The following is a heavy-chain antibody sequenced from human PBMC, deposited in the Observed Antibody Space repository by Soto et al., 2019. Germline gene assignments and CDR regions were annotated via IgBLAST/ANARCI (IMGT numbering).Heavy chain of an antibody. V-gene: IGHV3-33*01. Sequence: QVQLVESGGGVVQPGRSLRLSCAASGFTFSSYGMHWVRQAPGKGLEWVAVIWYDGSNKYYADSVKGRFTISRDNSKNTLYLQMNSLRAEDTAVYYCARSGRIAAAGTRRYPRYYYGMDVWGQGTTVTVSS. J-gene: IGHJ6*02. CDR2: IWYDGSNK. D-gene: IGHD6-13*01. CDR1: GFTFSSYG. CDR3: ARSGRIAAAGTRRYPRYYYGMDV.